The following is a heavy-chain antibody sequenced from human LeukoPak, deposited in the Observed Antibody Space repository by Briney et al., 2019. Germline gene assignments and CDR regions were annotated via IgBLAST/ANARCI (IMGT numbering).Heavy chain of an antibody. CDR1: GFTFSSST. D-gene: IGHD3-10*01. CDR2: IYSDGTT. V-gene: IGHV3-66*01. J-gene: IGHJ6*02. Sequence: HTGESLRLSCATSGFTFSSSTFGGYTMNWVRQAPGKGLEWVSLIYSDGTTYYADSVKGRFTTSRDNSKNTLYLQMDSLRAEDTAVYFCATRAEGSYYGSGSYYGMDVWGQGTTVTVSS. CDR3: ATRAEGSYYGSGSYYGMDV.